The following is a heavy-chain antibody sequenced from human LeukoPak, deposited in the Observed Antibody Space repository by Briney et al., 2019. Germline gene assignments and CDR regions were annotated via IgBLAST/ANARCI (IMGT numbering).Heavy chain of an antibody. V-gene: IGHV1-24*01. Sequence: GASVKVSCKVSGYTLTELSMRWVRQAPGKGHEWMGGFDPEDGETIYAQKLQGRVTMTEDTSTDTAYMELSSLRSEDTAVYYCATARVNSVGNVWFDPWGQGTLVTVSS. CDR2: FDPEDGET. CDR3: ATARVNSVGNVWFDP. J-gene: IGHJ5*02. CDR1: GYTLTELS. D-gene: IGHD3-10*01.